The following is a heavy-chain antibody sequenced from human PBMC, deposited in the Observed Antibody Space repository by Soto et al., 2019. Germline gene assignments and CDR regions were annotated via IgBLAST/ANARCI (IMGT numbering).Heavy chain of an antibody. Sequence: VQLVESGGGLIQPGGSLRLSCAASGFTVSNNHMTWVRQAAGKGLELVSFVHGGCITSYADSVKGRFTISRDNSKNTLYLQMDSLRAEETAIYYCAGRLTTAASLDYWGRGTLVTVSS. J-gene: IGHJ4*02. CDR3: AGRLTTAASLDY. CDR2: VHGGCIT. D-gene: IGHD3-16*01. V-gene: IGHV3-53*01. CDR1: GFTVSNNH.